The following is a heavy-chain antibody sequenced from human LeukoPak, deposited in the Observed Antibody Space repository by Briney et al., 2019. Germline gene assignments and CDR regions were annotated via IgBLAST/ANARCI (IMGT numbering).Heavy chain of an antibody. J-gene: IGHJ4*02. V-gene: IGHV3-21*01. Sequence: GGSLRLSCAASGLTFNTYSMNWVRQAPGKGLEWVSFISSSSSDKSYADSVQGRFTISRDNAKNSLYLQMDSLRAEDTAVYYCARPVAGGDNFDYWGQGTLVTVSS. CDR2: ISSSSSDK. CDR1: GLTFNTYS. D-gene: IGHD4-23*01. CDR3: ARPVAGGDNFDY.